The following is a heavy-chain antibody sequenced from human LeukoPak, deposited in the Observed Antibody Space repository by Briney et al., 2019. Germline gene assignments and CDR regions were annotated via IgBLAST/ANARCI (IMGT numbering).Heavy chain of an antibody. CDR3: ARASRVNLEWLLTLDY. CDR1: GDSVSSNSAA. D-gene: IGHD3-3*01. Sequence: SQTLSLTCAISGDSVSSNSAAWNWIRQSPSRGLEWLGRTYYRSKWYNDYAVSVKSRITINPDTSKNQFSLQLNSVTPEDTAVYYCARASRVNLEWLLTLDYWGQGTLVTVSS. J-gene: IGHJ4*02. V-gene: IGHV6-1*01. CDR2: TYYRSKWYN.